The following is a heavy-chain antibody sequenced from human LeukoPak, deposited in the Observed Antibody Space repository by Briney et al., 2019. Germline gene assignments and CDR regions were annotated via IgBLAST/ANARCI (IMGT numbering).Heavy chain of an antibody. CDR3: ARVGQCIGGSCLDS. Sequence: ASVKVSCKASGYTFTEYYMQWVRQAPGQGLEWMGWINPKSGNKNYAQKFQGRVTMTRDTSISTAYLELSRLTSDDTAVYYCARVGQCIGGSCLDSWGEGSVVTVSS. CDR2: INPKSGNK. V-gene: IGHV1-2*02. CDR1: GYTFTEYY. D-gene: IGHD2-15*01. J-gene: IGHJ4*02.